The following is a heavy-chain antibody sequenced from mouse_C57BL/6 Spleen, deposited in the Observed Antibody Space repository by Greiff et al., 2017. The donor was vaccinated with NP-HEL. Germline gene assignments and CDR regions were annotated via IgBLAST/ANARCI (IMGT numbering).Heavy chain of an antibody. J-gene: IGHJ3*01. CDR3: AIDDYAFAY. V-gene: IGHV1-26*01. D-gene: IGHD2-4*01. CDR2: INPNNGGT. CDR1: GYTFTDYY. Sequence: EVQLQQSGPELVKPGASVKISCKASGYTFTDYYMNWVKQSHGKSLEWIGDINPNNGGTSYNQKFKGKATLTVDKSSSTAYMELRSLTSEDSAVYYCAIDDYAFAYWGQGTLVTVSA.